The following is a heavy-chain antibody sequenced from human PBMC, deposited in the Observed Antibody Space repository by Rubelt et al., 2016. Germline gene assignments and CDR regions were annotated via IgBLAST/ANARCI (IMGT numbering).Heavy chain of an antibody. V-gene: IGHV4-59*01. Sequence: GSTNYNPSLKSRVTISVDTSKNQFSLKLSSVTAADTAVYYCARDSPDTSSGYSNWFDPWGQGTLVTVSS. J-gene: IGHJ5*02. D-gene: IGHD3-22*01. CDR3: ARDSPDTSSGYSNWFDP. CDR2: GST.